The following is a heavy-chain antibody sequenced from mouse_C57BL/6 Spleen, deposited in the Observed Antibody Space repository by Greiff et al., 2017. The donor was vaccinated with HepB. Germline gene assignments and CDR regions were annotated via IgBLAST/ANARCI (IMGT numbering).Heavy chain of an antibody. CDR1: GFTFSSYA. CDR3: AIDYYGSTLDY. Sequence: EVQLVESGGGLVKPGGSLKLSCAASGFTFSSYAMSWVRQTPEKRLEWVATISDGGSYTYYPDNVKGRFTISRDNAKNNLYLQMSHLKSEDTAMYYFAIDYYGSTLDYWGQGTTLTVSS. D-gene: IGHD1-1*01. V-gene: IGHV5-4*01. CDR2: ISDGGSYT. J-gene: IGHJ2*01.